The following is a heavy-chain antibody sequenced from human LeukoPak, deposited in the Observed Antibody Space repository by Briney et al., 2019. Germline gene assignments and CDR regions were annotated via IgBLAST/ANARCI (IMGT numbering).Heavy chain of an antibody. J-gene: IGHJ4*02. Sequence: GGPLRLSCAASGFTFSSYAMSWVRQAPGKGLEWVSAISGSGGSTYYADSVKGRFTISRDNSKNTLYLQMNSLRAEDTAVYYCAKDLEYSYGYFDYWGQGTLVTVSS. V-gene: IGHV3-23*01. CDR1: GFTFSSYA. CDR3: AKDLEYSYGYFDY. CDR2: ISGSGGST. D-gene: IGHD5-18*01.